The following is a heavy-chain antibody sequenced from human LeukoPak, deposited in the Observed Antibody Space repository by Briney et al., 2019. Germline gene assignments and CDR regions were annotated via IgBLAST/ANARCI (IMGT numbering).Heavy chain of an antibody. J-gene: IGHJ4*02. CDR3: AREVAAAGLIDY. CDR2: INHSGST. Sequence: SETLSLTCAVYGGSFSGYYWSWIRQPPGKGLEWIGEINHSGSTNYNPSLKSRVTISVDTSKNQFSLKLSSVTAADTAVYYCAREVAAAGLIDYWGQGTLVTVSS. D-gene: IGHD6-13*01. V-gene: IGHV4-34*01. CDR1: GGSFSGYY.